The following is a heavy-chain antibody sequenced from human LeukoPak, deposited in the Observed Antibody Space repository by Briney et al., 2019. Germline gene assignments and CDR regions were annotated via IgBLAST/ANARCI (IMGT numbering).Heavy chain of an antibody. CDR1: GFTFSTYG. J-gene: IGHJ4*02. CDR3: AKGGLLWFGEPQKPFDY. CDR2: ISSSGSTI. Sequence: AGGSLRLSCAASGFTFSTYGMGWVRQAPGKGLEWVSYISSSGSTIYYADSVKGRFTISRDNAKNSLYLQMNSLRAEDTAVYYCAKGGLLWFGEPQKPFDYWGQGTLVTVSS. D-gene: IGHD3-10*01. V-gene: IGHV3-48*04.